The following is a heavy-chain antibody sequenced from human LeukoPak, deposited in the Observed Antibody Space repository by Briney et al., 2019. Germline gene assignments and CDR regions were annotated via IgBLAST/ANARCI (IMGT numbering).Heavy chain of an antibody. Sequence: PGGSLRLSCAASGFTFSNYAMTWVRQAPGKGLEWVSSISGSGGGTYYADSVKGRFTISRDNSKNTLYVQMNSLRVEDTAVYYCAKSDLNYGDNPDYWGQGTLVTVSS. J-gene: IGHJ4*02. CDR3: AKSDLNYGDNPDY. D-gene: IGHD4-23*01. CDR2: ISGSGGGT. V-gene: IGHV3-23*01. CDR1: GFTFSNYA.